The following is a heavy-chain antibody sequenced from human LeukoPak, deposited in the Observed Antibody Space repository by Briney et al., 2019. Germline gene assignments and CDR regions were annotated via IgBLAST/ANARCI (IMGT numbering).Heavy chain of an antibody. D-gene: IGHD6-19*01. CDR1: GFTFSSFGMN. V-gene: IGHV4-39*01. J-gene: IGHJ5*02. CDR3: ARHVRKRGIAVAGTPGWFDP. Sequence: KPGGSLRLSCAASGFTFSSFGMNWVRQPPGKGLEWIGSIYYSGSTYFNPSLKSRVTISVDTSKNQFSLKLSSVTAADTAVYYCARHVRKRGIAVAGTPGWFDPWGQGTLVTVSS. CDR2: IYYSGST.